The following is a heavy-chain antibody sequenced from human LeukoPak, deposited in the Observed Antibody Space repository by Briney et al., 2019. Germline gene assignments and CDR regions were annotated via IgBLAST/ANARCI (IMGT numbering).Heavy chain of an antibody. CDR3: ARVVVVTSIFWYFDL. Sequence: GESLKISCKGSGYSFTSYWIGWVRQMPGKGLEWMGIIHPGDSDTRYSPSFQGQVTISVDKSISTAYLQWSSLKASDTATYYCARVVVVTSIFWYFDLWGRGTLVTVAS. V-gene: IGHV5-51*01. CDR2: IHPGDSDT. D-gene: IGHD2-21*02. J-gene: IGHJ2*01. CDR1: GYSFTSYW.